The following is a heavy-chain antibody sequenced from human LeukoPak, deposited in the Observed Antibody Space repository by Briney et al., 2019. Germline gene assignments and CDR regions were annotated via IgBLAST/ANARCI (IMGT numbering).Heavy chain of an antibody. J-gene: IGHJ4*02. V-gene: IGHV3-23*01. D-gene: IGHD3-10*01. CDR2: SSGSGGNT. CDR3: ARGTYGSGSYYVDY. CDR1: GFTFSSYA. Sequence: GGSLRLSCAASGFTFSSYAMSWVRQAPGKGLEWVSASSGSGGNTYYADSVKGRFTISRDNAKNTLYLQMNSLRAEDTAVYYCARGTYGSGSYYVDYWGQGTLVTVSS.